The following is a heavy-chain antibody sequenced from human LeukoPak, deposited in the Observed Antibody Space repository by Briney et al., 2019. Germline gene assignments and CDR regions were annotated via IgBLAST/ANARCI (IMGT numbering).Heavy chain of an antibody. Sequence: GGSLGLSCAASGFTFSSYAMSWVRQAPGKGLEWVSAISGSGGSTYYADSVKGRFTISRDNSKNTLYLQMNSLRAEDTAVYYCAKSVGKGGYYFDYWGQGTLVTVSS. CDR3: AKSVGKGGYYFDY. J-gene: IGHJ4*02. CDR2: ISGSGGST. D-gene: IGHD3-16*01. CDR1: GFTFSSYA. V-gene: IGHV3-23*01.